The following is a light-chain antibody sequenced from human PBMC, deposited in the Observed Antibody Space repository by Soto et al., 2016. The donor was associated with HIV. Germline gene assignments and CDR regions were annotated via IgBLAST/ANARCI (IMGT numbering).Light chain of an antibody. V-gene: IGLV3-19*01. CDR3: LSRNSTDNHNYV. Sequence: SSELTQDPVVSVALGQTVMITCQGDSLRTYYASWYQQRPGQAPVLVMYGNNNRPSGIPARFSGSSSGNPASLTITGARAEDEADYFCLSRNSTDNHNYVFGTGTKVTVL. CDR1: SLRTYY. CDR2: GNN. J-gene: IGLJ1*01.